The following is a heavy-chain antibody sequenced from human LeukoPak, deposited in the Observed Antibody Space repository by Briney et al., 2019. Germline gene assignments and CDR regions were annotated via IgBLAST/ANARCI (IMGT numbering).Heavy chain of an antibody. CDR1: GFTFSSYW. V-gene: IGHV3-7*01. CDR2: IKQDGSEK. J-gene: IGHJ4*02. D-gene: IGHD3-10*01. CDR3: AKDGEMVPQYYPFDY. Sequence: PGGSLRLSCAASGFTFSSYWMSWVRQAPGKGLEWVANIKQDGSEKYYVDSVKGRFTTSRDNAKNSLYLQMNSLRAEDTAVYYCAKDGEMVPQYYPFDYWGQGTLVTVSS.